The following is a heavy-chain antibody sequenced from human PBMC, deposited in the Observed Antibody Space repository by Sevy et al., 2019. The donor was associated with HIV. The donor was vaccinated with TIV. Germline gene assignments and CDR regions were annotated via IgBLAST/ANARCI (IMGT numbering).Heavy chain of an antibody. CDR1: GYTFSTYY. V-gene: IGHV1-46*01. J-gene: IGHJ3*02. CDR2: INPGGGST. Sequence: ASVKVSCKASGYTFSTYYMHWVRQAPGQGLEWMGMINPGGGSTTYAQKFQGRVTMTRETSTTTFYMDLSSLRSEDTAVYYCARERLDSRGLDAFDIWGQGTMVTVSS. D-gene: IGHD3-22*01. CDR3: ARERLDSRGLDAFDI.